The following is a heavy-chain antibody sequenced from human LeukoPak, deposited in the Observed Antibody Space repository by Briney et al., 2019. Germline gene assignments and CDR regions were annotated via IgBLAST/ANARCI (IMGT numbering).Heavy chain of an antibody. D-gene: IGHD6-19*01. CDR2: ISGSGGST. J-gene: IGHJ4*02. Sequence: GGSLRLSCAASGFTFSTYAMSWVRQAPGKGLEWVSAISGSGGSTNYADSVKGRVTVSRDNSKSTLYLQMNSLRAEDTALYYCAKGTGSSGWYYFDYWGQGTLVAVSS. CDR1: GFTFSTYA. V-gene: IGHV3-23*01. CDR3: AKGTGSSGWYYFDY.